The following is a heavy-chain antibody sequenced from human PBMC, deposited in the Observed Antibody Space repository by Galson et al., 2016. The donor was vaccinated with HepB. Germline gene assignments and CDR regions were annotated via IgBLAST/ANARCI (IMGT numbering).Heavy chain of an antibody. CDR3: ARDSGGWGAVAGPSDY. Sequence: SLRLSCAASGFTFSSYGMSWVRQAPGKGLEWVSSISGSGGSTYYADSVKGRFTISRDSSKNTLYLQMSSLRAEDAAIYFCARDSGGWGAVAGPSDYWGQGTLVTVSS. CDR1: GFTFSSYG. D-gene: IGHD6-19*01. V-gene: IGHV3-23*01. CDR2: ISGSGGST. J-gene: IGHJ4*02.